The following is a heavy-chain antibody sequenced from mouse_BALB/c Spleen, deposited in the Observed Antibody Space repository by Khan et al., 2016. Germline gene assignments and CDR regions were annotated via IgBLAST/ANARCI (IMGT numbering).Heavy chain of an antibody. J-gene: IGHJ1*01. CDR3: ASRTLTPQYCDV. Sequence: EVQLQESGAELVKPGASVKLSCTASGFNIKDTYMHWVKQRPEQGLEWIGKIDPTNGNTNYDPKFQGKATITADTSPNTAYLQLSSLASVDTAVCYWASRTLTPQYCDVWGAGTTVTVSS. CDR2: IDPTNGNT. V-gene: IGHV14-3*02. CDR1: GFNIKDTY.